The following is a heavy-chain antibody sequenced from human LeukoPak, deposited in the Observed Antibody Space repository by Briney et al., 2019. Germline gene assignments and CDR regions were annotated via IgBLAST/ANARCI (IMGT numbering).Heavy chain of an antibody. D-gene: IGHD3-16*01. Sequence: GGSLRLSCAVSGLTFSSFWMSWVRQAPGKGPEWVASIKQNGRDTYYMDSVKGRFTISRDNAENSLHLQMSSLRDEDTAVYYCARGLLGLNYWGQGTLDSVSS. J-gene: IGHJ4*02. CDR2: IKQNGRDT. CDR3: ARGLLGLNY. CDR1: GLTFSSFW. V-gene: IGHV3-7*01.